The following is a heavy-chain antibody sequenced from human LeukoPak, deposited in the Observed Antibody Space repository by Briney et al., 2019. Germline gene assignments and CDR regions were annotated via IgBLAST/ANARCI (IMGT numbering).Heavy chain of an antibody. CDR3: ASRKATVTTPLDY. CDR1: GFTFSSYA. V-gene: IGHV3-23*01. D-gene: IGHD4-17*01. J-gene: IGHJ4*02. CDR2: ISGSGGST. Sequence: PGGSLRLSCASSGFTFSSYAMSWVRQAPGKGLEWVSAISGSGGSTYYADSVKGRFTISGDNSKNTLYLQMNSLRAEDTAVYYCASRKATVTTPLDYWGQGTLVTVSS.